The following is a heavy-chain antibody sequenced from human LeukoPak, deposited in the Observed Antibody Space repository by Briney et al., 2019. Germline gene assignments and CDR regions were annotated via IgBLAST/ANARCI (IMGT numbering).Heavy chain of an antibody. CDR3: ARDHRLGAAGTRTNHFDY. V-gene: IGHV1-2*02. Sequence: ASVRVSCKASGYTFTDYYIHWVRQAPGQGLEWMGWINPNSGGTTYAQKFQDRVTMTRDTSIRTAYMELSSLRSDDTAVYYCARDHRLGAAGTRTNHFDYWGQGTLVTVSS. CDR1: GYTFTDYY. J-gene: IGHJ4*02. D-gene: IGHD6-13*01. CDR2: INPNSGGT.